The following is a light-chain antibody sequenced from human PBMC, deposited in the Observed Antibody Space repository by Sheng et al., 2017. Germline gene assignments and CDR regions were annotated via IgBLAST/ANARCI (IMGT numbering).Light chain of an antibody. J-gene: IGKJ1*01. V-gene: IGKV3-15*01. CDR1: QSISSN. CDR3: QQYNNWPGA. Sequence: EIVMTQSPATLSVSPGERATLSCRASQSISSNLAWYQQKPGQAPXLLIYGASTRAAGIPARFSGSGSGTEFTLTISSLQSEDFAVYCCQQYNNWPGAFGQGTKVEIK. CDR2: GAS.